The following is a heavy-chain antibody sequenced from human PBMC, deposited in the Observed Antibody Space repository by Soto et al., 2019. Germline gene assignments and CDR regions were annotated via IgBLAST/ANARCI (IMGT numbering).Heavy chain of an antibody. CDR3: ARATLIIRHITNLGEASPGVVEH. J-gene: IGHJ5*02. Sequence: QVQLVQSGAEVKMPGASVRVSCEASGYTFTEYFLHWVRQAPGQGLEWMGWISPESGVTNIAPNFEGRVTMIADTAITTAYMQLSGLRYDDTAVYYCARATLIIRHITNLGEASPGVVEHWGQGTLVSVSS. CDR1: GYTFTEYF. CDR2: ISPESGVT. D-gene: IGHD3-3*01. V-gene: IGHV1-2*02.